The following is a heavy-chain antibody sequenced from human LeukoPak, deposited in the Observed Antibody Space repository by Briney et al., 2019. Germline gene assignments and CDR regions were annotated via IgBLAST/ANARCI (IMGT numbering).Heavy chain of an antibody. V-gene: IGHV1-69*05. D-gene: IGHD6-13*01. CDR1: GGTFSSYA. CDR2: IIPIFGTA. CDR3: AGGSGSIAAAGYYFDY. J-gene: IGHJ4*02. Sequence: GASAKVSCKASGGTFSSYAISWVRQAPGQGLEWMGRIIPIFGTANYAQKFQGRVTITTDESTSTAYMELSSLRSEDTAVYYCAGGSGSIAAAGYYFDYWGQGTLVTVSS.